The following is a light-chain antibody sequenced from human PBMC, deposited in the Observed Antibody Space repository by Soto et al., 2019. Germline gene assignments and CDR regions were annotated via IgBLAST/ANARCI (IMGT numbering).Light chain of an antibody. V-gene: IGLV2-14*03. Sequence: QSALTQPASVSGSPGQSITFSCTGTSSDVGGYKSVSWYQHHPGEAPKLIIYDVNNRPSGVSDRFSGSKSGDTASLTISGLQAEDEADYYCTSFTSSYTLVFGGGTKLT. CDR3: TSFTSSYTLV. CDR1: SSDVGGYKS. CDR2: DVN. J-gene: IGLJ2*01.